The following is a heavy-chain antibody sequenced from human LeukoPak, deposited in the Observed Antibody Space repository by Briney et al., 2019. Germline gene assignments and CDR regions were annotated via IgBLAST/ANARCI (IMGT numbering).Heavy chain of an antibody. V-gene: IGHV1-24*01. CDR1: GYTLTELS. CDR3: AAGSRLWSSCPSLTG. CDR2: FDPEDGET. J-gene: IGHJ4*02. D-gene: IGHD2-21*01. Sequence: ASVKVSCKVSGYTLTELSMYWVRQAPGKGLEWMGRFDPEDGETIYAQKFQGRVTMTEDTSTDTAYMELSSLRSADTALYYCAAGSRLWSSCPSLTGWAQGTLATVSS.